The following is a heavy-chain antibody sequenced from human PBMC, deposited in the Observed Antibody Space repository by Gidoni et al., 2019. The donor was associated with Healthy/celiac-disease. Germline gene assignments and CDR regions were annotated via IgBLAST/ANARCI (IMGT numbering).Heavy chain of an antibody. CDR1: GGSFSGYY. D-gene: IGHD6-19*01. J-gene: IGHJ5*02. V-gene: IGHV4-34*01. CDR2: INHSGST. Sequence: QVQLQQWGAGLLKPSETLSLTCAVYGGSFSGYYWSWIRQPPGKGLEWIGEINHSGSTNYNPSLKSRVTISVDTSKNQFSLKLSSVTAADTAVYYCARRAKQWLVRWFDPWGQGTLVTVSS. CDR3: ARRAKQWLVRWFDP.